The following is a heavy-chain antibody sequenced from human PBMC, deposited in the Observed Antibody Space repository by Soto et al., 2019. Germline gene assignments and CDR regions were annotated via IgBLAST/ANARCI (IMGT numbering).Heavy chain of an antibody. V-gene: IGHV3-30-3*01. CDR2: ISYDGSNK. D-gene: IGHD2-15*01. CDR1: GFTFSSYA. Sequence: HPGGSLRLSCAASGFTFSSYAMHWVRQAPGKGLEWVAVISYDGSNKYYADSVKGRFTISRDNSKNTLYLQMNSLRAEDTAVYYCARARSQLLQAYFDYWGQGTLVTVSS. CDR3: ARARSQLLQAYFDY. J-gene: IGHJ4*02.